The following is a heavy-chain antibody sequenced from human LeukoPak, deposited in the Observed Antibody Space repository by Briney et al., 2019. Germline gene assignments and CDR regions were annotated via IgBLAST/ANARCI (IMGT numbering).Heavy chain of an antibody. V-gene: IGHV3-23*01. D-gene: IGHD3-10*01. Sequence: GGSLRLSCAASGFTFSSYAMSWVRQAPGKGLEWVSAVSGSGSATYYADSVKGRFTISRDNSKNTLYLQINSLRAEDTAVYYCAKDAPLLLWFGELSTANFDYWGQGTLVTVSS. CDR2: VSGSGSAT. CDR1: GFTFSSYA. J-gene: IGHJ4*02. CDR3: AKDAPLLLWFGELSTANFDY.